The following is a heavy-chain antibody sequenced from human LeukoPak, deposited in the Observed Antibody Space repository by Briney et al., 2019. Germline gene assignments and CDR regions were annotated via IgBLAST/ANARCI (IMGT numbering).Heavy chain of an antibody. Sequence: ASVKVSCKASGYTFTSYYVHWVRQAPGQGLEWMGIINPSGGSTSYAQKFQGRVTMTRDTSTSTVYMELSSLRSEDTAVYYCARRAAALGEAFDIWGQGTMVTVSS. CDR1: GYTFTSYY. CDR2: INPSGGST. J-gene: IGHJ3*02. CDR3: ARRAAALGEAFDI. D-gene: IGHD6-13*01. V-gene: IGHV1-46*01.